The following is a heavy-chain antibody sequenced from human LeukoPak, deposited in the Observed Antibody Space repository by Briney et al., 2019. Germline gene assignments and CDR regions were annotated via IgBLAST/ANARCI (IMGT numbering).Heavy chain of an antibody. J-gene: IGHJ4*02. D-gene: IGHD4-17*01. CDR2: ISWDGGST. Sequence: QPGGSLRLSCAASGFTFDDYAMHWVRQAPGKGLESVSLISWDGGSTYYADSVKGRFTISRDNSKNSLYLQMNSLRAEDTALYYCAKVGGYGDYVGYFDYWGQGTLVTVSS. CDR1: GFTFDDYA. CDR3: AKVGGYGDYVGYFDY. V-gene: IGHV3-43D*04.